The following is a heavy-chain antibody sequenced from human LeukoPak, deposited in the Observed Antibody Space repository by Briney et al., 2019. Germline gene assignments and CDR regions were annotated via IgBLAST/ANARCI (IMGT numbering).Heavy chain of an antibody. J-gene: IGHJ6*02. V-gene: IGHV4-34*01. D-gene: IGHD4-17*01. CDR2: INHSGST. Sequence: PSETLSLTCAVYGGSFSGYYWSWIRQPPGKGLEWIGEINHSGSTNYNPSLKSRVTISVDTSKNQFSLKLSSVTAADTAVYYCARRHSTTTTRGGYYYGMDVWGQGTTVTVSS. CDR1: GGSFSGYY. CDR3: ARRHSTTTTRGGYYYGMDV.